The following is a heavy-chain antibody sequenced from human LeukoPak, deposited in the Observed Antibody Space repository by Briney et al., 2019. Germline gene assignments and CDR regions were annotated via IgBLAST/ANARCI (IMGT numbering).Heavy chain of an antibody. CDR3: ATLEGIQLWFTNVPFDY. J-gene: IGHJ4*02. D-gene: IGHD5-18*01. CDR2: INPSGGST. CDR1: GYTFTSYY. Sequence: GASVKVSCKASGYTFTSYYMHWVRQAPGQGLEWMGIINPSGGSTSYAQKFQGRVTMTRDTSISTAYMELSRLRSDDTAVYYCATLEGIQLWFTNVPFDYWGQGTLVTVSS. V-gene: IGHV1-46*01.